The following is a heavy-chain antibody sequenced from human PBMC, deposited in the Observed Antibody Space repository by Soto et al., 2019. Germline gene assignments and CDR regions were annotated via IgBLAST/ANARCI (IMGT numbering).Heavy chain of an antibody. J-gene: IGHJ3*02. CDR2: ISYDGSNK. Sequence: QVQLVESGGGVVQPGRSLRLSCAASGYTFSSYGMHWVRQAPGKGLEWVAVISYDGSNKYYADSVKGRFTISRDNSKNTLYLQMNSLRAEDTAAYYCAKDRLDIWGQGTMVTVSS. CDR1: GYTFSSYG. V-gene: IGHV3-30*18. CDR3: AKDRLDI.